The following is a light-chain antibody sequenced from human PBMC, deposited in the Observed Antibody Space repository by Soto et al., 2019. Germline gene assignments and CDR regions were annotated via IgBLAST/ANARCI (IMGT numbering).Light chain of an antibody. J-gene: IGLJ1*01. CDR2: EVS. V-gene: IGLV2-14*01. CDR3: SSYTSSSTLV. Sequence: QSVLTQPASVSGSPGQSITISCTGTSSDVGGYNNVSWYQQHPGKAPKLMIYEVSNRPSGVSNRFSGSTSGNTASLTISGLQAEDEADYYCSSYTSSSTLVFGTGTKLTVL. CDR1: SSDVGGYNN.